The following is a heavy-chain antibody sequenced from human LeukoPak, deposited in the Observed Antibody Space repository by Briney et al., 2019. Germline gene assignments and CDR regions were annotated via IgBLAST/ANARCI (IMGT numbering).Heavy chain of an antibody. CDR1: GYTSTGYY. J-gene: IGHJ3*02. CDR2: INPNSGGT. D-gene: IGHD3-22*01. V-gene: IGHV1-2*02. CDR3: ARPYYESSGLYVDAFDI. Sequence: ASVKVSCKASGYTSTGYYMHWVRQAPGQGLEWMGWINPNSGGTNYAQKFQGRVTMTRDTSISTAYMELSRLRSDDTAVYYCARPYYESSGLYVDAFDIWGQGTMVTVSS.